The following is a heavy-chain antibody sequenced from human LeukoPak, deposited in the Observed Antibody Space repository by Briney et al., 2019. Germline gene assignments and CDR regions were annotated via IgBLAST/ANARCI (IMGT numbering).Heavy chain of an antibody. CDR3: ASYDILTGYYTSFDY. Sequence: EASVKVSCKASGYTFTSYGISWVRQAPGQGLEWMGWISAYNGNTNYAQKLQGRVTMTTDTSASTAYMELSSLRSEDTAVYYCASYDILTGYYTSFDYWGQGTLVTVSS. CDR1: GYTFTSYG. D-gene: IGHD3-9*01. CDR2: ISAYNGNT. J-gene: IGHJ4*02. V-gene: IGHV1-18*01.